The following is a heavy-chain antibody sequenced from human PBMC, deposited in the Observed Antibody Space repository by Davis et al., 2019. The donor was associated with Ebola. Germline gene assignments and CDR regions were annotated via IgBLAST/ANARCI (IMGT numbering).Heavy chain of an antibody. V-gene: IGHV3-74*01. CDR1: GFTFSSYW. J-gene: IGHJ6*02. Sequence: HTGGSLRLSCAASGFTFSSYWMHWVRQAPGKGLVWVSRINSDGSSTSYADSVKGRFTISRDNAKKSLYLQMNSLRAEDTALYYCAKGGRSSSDPNGMDVWGQGTTVTVSS. CDR2: INSDGSST. D-gene: IGHD6-13*01. CDR3: AKGGRSSSDPNGMDV.